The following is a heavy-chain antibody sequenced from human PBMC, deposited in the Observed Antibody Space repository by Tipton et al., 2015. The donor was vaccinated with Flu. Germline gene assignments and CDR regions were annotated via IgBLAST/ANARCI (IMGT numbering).Heavy chain of an antibody. D-gene: IGHD2-2*01. Sequence: QLVQSGRGLIQRGGSLRLSCVVSGFTVSSNYMTWVRQAPGKGLEWVSVIYSGGSTKYADSVKGRFTISRDNSKNTLYLQLNSLRAEDTAVYYCARGRGYCVTTTCLLPFDFWGQGTLVTVSS. CDR3: ARGRGYCVTTTCLLPFDF. V-gene: IGHV3-53*01. CDR2: IYSGGST. CDR1: GFTVSSNY. J-gene: IGHJ4*02.